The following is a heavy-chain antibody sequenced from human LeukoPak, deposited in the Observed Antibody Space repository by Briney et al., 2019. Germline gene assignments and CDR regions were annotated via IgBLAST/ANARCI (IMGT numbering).Heavy chain of an antibody. CDR2: ISGSSGST. D-gene: IGHD2-2*01. Sequence: GGSLRLSCAASGFTFSSYAMTWVRQAPRKGLEWVSGISGSSGSTYYADSVKGRFTISRDNAENSLYLQMNSLRVEDTAVYYCARAPTVLVGYCSSSSCQADYWGQGTLVTVSS. CDR3: ARAPTVLVGYCSSSSCQADY. J-gene: IGHJ4*02. V-gene: IGHV3-23*01. CDR1: GFTFSSYA.